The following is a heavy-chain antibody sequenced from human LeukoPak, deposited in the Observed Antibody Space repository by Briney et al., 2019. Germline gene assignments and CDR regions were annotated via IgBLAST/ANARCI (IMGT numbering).Heavy chain of an antibody. J-gene: IGHJ6*03. CDR3: ARRTTVVTPDYYYYCMDV. V-gene: IGHV1-18*01. D-gene: IGHD4-23*01. Sequence: WASVKVSCKASGYTFTSYGISWVRRAPGQGLEWMGWISAYNGNTNYAQKLQGRVTMTTDTSTSTAYMELRSLRSDDTAVYYCARRTTVVTPDYYYYCMDVWGKGTTVTVSS. CDR2: ISAYNGNT. CDR1: GYTFTSYG.